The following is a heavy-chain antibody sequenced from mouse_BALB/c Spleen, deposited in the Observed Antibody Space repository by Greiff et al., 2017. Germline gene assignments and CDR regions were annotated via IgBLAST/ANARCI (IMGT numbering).Heavy chain of an antibody. CDR1: GFTFSDYY. CDR2: ISDGGSYT. Sequence: DVMLVESGGGLVKPGGSLKLSCAASGFTFSDYYMYWVRQTPEKRLEWVATISDGGSYTYYPDSVKGRFTISRDNAKNNLYLQMSSLKSEDTAMYYCARGIYYGTLDYWGQGTTLTVSS. V-gene: IGHV5-4*02. D-gene: IGHD2-1*01. CDR3: ARGIYYGTLDY. J-gene: IGHJ2*01.